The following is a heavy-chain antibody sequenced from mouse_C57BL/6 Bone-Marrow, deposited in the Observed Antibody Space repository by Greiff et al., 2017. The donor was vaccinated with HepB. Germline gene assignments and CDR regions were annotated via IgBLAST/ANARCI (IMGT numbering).Heavy chain of an antibody. D-gene: IGHD1-1*01. Sequence: QVQLQQPGAELVKPGASVKLSYKASGYTFTSYWMHWVKQRPGQGLEWIGMIHPNSGSTNYNEKFKSKATLTVDKSSSTAYMQLSSLTSEDSAVYYCARYSLITTVVTPYYFDYWGQGTTLTVSS. CDR3: ARYSLITTVVTPYYFDY. V-gene: IGHV1-64*01. J-gene: IGHJ2*01. CDR2: IHPNSGST. CDR1: GYTFTSYW.